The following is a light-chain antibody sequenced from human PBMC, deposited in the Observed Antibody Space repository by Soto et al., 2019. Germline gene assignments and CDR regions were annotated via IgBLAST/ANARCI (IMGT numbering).Light chain of an antibody. V-gene: IGKV1-6*01. CDR2: AAS. CDR3: LQDYNYPRRT. J-gene: IGKJ1*01. Sequence: AIQMTKSPSSLSASVGDRVTITCRASQGIRNDLGWYQQKPGKAPKLLIYAASSLQSGVPSRFSGSGSGTDFTLTISSLQPEDFATYYCLQDYNYPRRTFGQGTKVDIK. CDR1: QGIRND.